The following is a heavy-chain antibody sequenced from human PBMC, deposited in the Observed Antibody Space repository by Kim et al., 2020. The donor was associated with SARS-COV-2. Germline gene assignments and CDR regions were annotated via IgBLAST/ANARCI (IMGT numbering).Heavy chain of an antibody. CDR2: MNPNSGNT. CDR3: ARVDRRDYYYGMDV. CDR1: GYTFTSYD. Sequence: ASVKVSCKASGYTFTSYDINWVRQATGQGLEWMGWMNPNSGNTGYAQKFQGRVTMTRNTSISTAYMELSSLRSEDTAVYYCARVDRRDYYYGMDVWGQGTTVTVSS. J-gene: IGHJ6*02. D-gene: IGHD2-2*03. V-gene: IGHV1-8*01.